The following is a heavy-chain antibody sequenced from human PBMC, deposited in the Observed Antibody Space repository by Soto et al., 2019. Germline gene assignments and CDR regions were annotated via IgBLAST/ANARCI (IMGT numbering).Heavy chain of an antibody. D-gene: IGHD6-6*01. Sequence: QVQLVQSGAEVKKPGSSVKVSCKASGGTFSSYAISWVRQAPGQGLEWMGGIIPIFGTANYAQKFQGRVTITADESTSTAYMELSSLRSEDTAVYYCARRLPGKPTSHTRYYYYGMDVWGQGTTVTVSS. CDR3: ARRLPGKPTSHTRYYYYGMDV. CDR1: GGTFSSYA. CDR2: IIPIFGTA. V-gene: IGHV1-69*01. J-gene: IGHJ6*02.